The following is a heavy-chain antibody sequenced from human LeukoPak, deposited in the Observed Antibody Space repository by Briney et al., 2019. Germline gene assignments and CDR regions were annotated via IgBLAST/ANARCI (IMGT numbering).Heavy chain of an antibody. CDR1: GYSISSGYY. V-gene: IGHV4-38-2*02. Sequence: SETLSLTCTVSGYSISSGYYWGWIRQPPGKGLEWIGSIYHSGRTFYNPSLKSRVTISVDTSKNQFSLKLTSVTAADTAVYYCARERHYYDSSGYLDYWGQGTLVTVSS. J-gene: IGHJ4*02. CDR2: IYHSGRT. D-gene: IGHD3-22*01. CDR3: ARERHYYDSSGYLDY.